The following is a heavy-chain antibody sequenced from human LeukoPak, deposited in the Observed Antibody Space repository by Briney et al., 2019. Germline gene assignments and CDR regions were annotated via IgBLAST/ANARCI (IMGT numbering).Heavy chain of an antibody. V-gene: IGHV4-39*07. CDR3: ARVNSSGWVYYYYGMDV. D-gene: IGHD6-19*01. CDR2: IYYSGST. CDR1: GGSISSSSYY. Sequence: PSETLSLTCTVSGGSISSSSYYWGWIRQPPGKGLEWIGSIYYSGSTYYNPSLKSRVTISVDTSKNQFSLKLSSVTAADTAVYYCARVNSSGWVYYYYGMDVWGQGTTVTVSS. J-gene: IGHJ6*02.